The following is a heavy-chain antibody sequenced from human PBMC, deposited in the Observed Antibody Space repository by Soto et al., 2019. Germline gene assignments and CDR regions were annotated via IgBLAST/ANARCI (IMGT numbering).Heavy chain of an antibody. Sequence: PGESLKISCKGSGYSFTSYWIGWVRQMPGKGLEWMGIIYPGDSDTRYSPSFQGQVTISADKSISTAYLQWSSLKASDTAMYYCAGQGYSYGSYYYYGMDVWGQGTTVTVSS. V-gene: IGHV5-51*01. CDR2: IYPGDSDT. CDR1: GYSFTSYW. J-gene: IGHJ6*02. CDR3: AGQGYSYGSYYYYGMDV. D-gene: IGHD5-18*01.